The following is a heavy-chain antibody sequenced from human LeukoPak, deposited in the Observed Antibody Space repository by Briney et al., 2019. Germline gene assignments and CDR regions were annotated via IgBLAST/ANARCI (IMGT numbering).Heavy chain of an antibody. J-gene: IGHJ3*02. V-gene: IGHV1-18*01. CDR2: ISAYNGNT. CDR1: GYTFTSYG. D-gene: IGHD3-22*01. Sequence: ASVKVSCKASGYTFTSYGISWVRQAPGQGLEWMGWISAYNGNTNYAQKFQGRVTITTDESTSTAYMELSSLRSEDTAVYYCARGDTMIVTDAFDIWGQGTMVTVSS. CDR3: ARGDTMIVTDAFDI.